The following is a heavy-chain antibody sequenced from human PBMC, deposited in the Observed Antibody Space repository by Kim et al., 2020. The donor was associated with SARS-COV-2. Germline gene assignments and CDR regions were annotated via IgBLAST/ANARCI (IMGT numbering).Heavy chain of an antibody. J-gene: IGHJ5*02. CDR2: INHSGST. CDR3: ARGGSILRFLEWLLPNWFDP. Sequence: SETLSLTCAVYGGSFSGYYWSWIRQPPGKGLEWIGEINHSGSTNYNPSLKSRVTISVDTSKNQFSLKLSSVTAADTAVYYCARGGSILRFLEWLLPNWFDPWGQGTLVTVSS. D-gene: IGHD3-3*01. V-gene: IGHV4-34*01. CDR1: GGSFSGYY.